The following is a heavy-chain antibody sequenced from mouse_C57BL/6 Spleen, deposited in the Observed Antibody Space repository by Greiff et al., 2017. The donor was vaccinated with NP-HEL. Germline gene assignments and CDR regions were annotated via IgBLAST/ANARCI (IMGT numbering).Heavy chain of an antibody. CDR2: IDPSDSYT. D-gene: IGHD1-1*01. Sequence: QVQLQQSGAELVMPGASVKLSCKASGYTFTSYWMHWVKQRPGQGLEWIGEIDPSDSYTNNNQKFKGKSTLTVDKSSSTAYIQLSSLTSEDSAVYYCARRDGSSLHWYFDVWGQGTTVTVSS. CDR1: GYTFTSYW. V-gene: IGHV1-69*01. CDR3: ARRDGSSLHWYFDV. J-gene: IGHJ1*01.